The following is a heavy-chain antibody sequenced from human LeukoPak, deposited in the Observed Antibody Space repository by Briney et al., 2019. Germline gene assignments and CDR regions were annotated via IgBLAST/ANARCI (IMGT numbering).Heavy chain of an antibody. J-gene: IGHJ4*02. V-gene: IGHV3-48*03. CDR3: ARDRQWLARGDY. CDR1: GFTFSSYE. CDR2: ISSSGSTI. Sequence: PGGSLRLSCAASGFTFSSYEMNWVRQAPGKGLEWVSYISSSGSTIYYADSVKGRFTISRDNAKNSLYLQMNSLRAEDTAVYYCARDRQWLARGDYWGQGTLVTVPS. D-gene: IGHD6-19*01.